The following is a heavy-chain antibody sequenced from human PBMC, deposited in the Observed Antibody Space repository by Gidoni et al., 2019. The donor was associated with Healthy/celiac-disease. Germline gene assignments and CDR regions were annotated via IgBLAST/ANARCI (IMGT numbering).Heavy chain of an antibody. D-gene: IGHD6-19*01. Sequence: EVQLLESGGGLVQPGGSLRLSCAAAGFTFSSYAMSWVRQAPGKGLEWVSAIIGSGGSTYYADSVKGRFTISRDNSKNTLYLQMNSLRAEDTAVYYCAKEGYSSGWYPSYYFDYWGQGTLVTVSS. J-gene: IGHJ4*02. V-gene: IGHV3-23*01. CDR2: IIGSGGST. CDR3: AKEGYSSGWYPSYYFDY. CDR1: GFTFSSYA.